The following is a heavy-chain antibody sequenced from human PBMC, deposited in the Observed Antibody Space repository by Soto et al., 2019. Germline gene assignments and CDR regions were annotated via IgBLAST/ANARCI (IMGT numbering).Heavy chain of an antibody. CDR3: ARVGDIVVVPAAVYYYYYMDV. CDR1: GYTFTSYG. D-gene: IGHD2-2*01. CDR2: ISAYNGNT. Sequence: GASVKVSCKASGYTFTSYGISWVRQAPGQGLEWMGWISAYNGNTNYAQKLQGRVTMTTDTSTSTAYLELRSLRSDDTAVYYFARVGDIVVVPAAVYYYYYMDVWGKGTTVTVSS. V-gene: IGHV1-18*01. J-gene: IGHJ6*03.